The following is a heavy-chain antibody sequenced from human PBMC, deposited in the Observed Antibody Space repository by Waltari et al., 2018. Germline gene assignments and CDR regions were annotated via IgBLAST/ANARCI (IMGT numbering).Heavy chain of an antibody. CDR1: GFSFSSYA. D-gene: IGHD6-19*01. CDR3: ARDVPPATAGTMFDY. J-gene: IGHJ4*02. V-gene: IGHV3-23*01. Sequence: EVQLLESGGGLVQRGGSLRLSCAGSGFSFSSYAMSWVRQAPGKGLGWVSGISSRGGSTYYANSVKGRFTISRDISQNTVFLQLSSLRAEDTALYYCARDVPPATAGTMFDYRGRGTLVTVSS. CDR2: ISSRGGST.